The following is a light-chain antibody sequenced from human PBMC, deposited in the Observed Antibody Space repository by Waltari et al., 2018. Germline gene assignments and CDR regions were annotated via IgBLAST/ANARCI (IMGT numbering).Light chain of an antibody. J-gene: IGKJ3*01. CDR1: QSIRSY. V-gene: IGKV3-11*01. Sequence: IVLTQSPATLSLSPGERATLPCRASQSIRSYLAWYQQRPGQSPRLLIYDASNRATGIPARFSGSGSGTDFTLTISSLEPEDFAVYYCQHRGHWPPVATFGPGTIVD. CDR3: QHRGHWPPVAT. CDR2: DAS.